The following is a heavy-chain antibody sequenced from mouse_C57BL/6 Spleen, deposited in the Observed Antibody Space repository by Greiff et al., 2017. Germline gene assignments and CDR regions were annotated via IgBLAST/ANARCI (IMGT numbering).Heavy chain of an antibody. CDR2: IWSGGGT. CDR1: GFSFTSYG. V-gene: IGHV2-2*01. CDR3: ARKGEVATYYAMDY. Sequence: VQLQQSGPGLVQPSQSLSITCTASGFSFTSYGVHWVRQSPGKGLEWLGVIWSGGGTDYNAAFISRLSISKDNAKSQVFYKMNSMQADDTAIYYCARKGEVATYYAMDYWGQGTSVTVSS. D-gene: IGHD1-1*01. J-gene: IGHJ4*01.